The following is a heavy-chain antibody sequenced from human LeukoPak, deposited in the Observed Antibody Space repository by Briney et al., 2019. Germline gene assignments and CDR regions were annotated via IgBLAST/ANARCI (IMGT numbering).Heavy chain of an antibody. V-gene: IGHV3-74*01. D-gene: IGHD6-19*01. CDR1: GFTFSSYW. CDR3: ARDQVGLVPPYYYYGMDV. CDR2: INSDGSST. J-gene: IGHJ6*02. Sequence: GGSLRLSCAASGFTFSSYWMHWVRQAPGKGLVWVSRINSDGSSTTYADSVKGRFTISRDNAKNSLYLQMNSLRAEDTAVYYCARDQVGLVPPYYYYGMDVWGQGTTVTVSS.